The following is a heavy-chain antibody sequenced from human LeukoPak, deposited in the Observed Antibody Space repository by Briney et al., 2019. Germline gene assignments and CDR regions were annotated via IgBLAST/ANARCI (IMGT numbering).Heavy chain of an antibody. CDR2: MNPNSGNT. V-gene: IGHV1-8*01. J-gene: IGHJ3*02. D-gene: IGHD1-1*01. CDR1: GYTFTSYD. Sequence: ASVKVSCKASGYTFTSYDIDWVRQATEQGLEWMGWMNPNSGNTGYAQKFQGRVTMTRNTSINTAYMELSSLRSEDTAVYCAKERGGGTTGTMTYDIWGQGTMVTVSS. CDR3: KERGGGTTGTMTYDI.